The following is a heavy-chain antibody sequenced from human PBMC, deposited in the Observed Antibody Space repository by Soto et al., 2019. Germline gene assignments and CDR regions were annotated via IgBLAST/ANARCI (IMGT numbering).Heavy chain of an antibody. CDR2: ISSSSSYI. D-gene: IGHD2-21*02. V-gene: IGHV3-21*01. CDR3: AREYLGDLSAFDI. Sequence: EVQLVESGGGLVKPGGSLRLSCAASGFTFSSYSMNWVRQAPGKGLEWVSSISSSSSYIYYADSVKGRFTISRDNAKNSLYLQINSLRAEDTAVYYCAREYLGDLSAFDIWGQGTMVTVSS. CDR1: GFTFSSYS. J-gene: IGHJ3*02.